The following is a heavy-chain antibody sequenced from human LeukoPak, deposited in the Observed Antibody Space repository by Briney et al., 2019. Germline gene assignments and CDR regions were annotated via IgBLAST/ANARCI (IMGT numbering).Heavy chain of an antibody. D-gene: IGHD4-17*01. CDR1: GYSISGGYY. Sequence: PSETLSLTCTVSGYSISGGYYWGWIRQPPGKGLEWIGYIFHSGTTYYNSSLKSRVTISVDTSKNQFSLKLSSVTAADTAVYYCARSYGTNDYWGQGTLVTVSS. V-gene: IGHV4-38-2*02. CDR3: ARSYGTNDY. CDR2: IFHSGTT. J-gene: IGHJ4*02.